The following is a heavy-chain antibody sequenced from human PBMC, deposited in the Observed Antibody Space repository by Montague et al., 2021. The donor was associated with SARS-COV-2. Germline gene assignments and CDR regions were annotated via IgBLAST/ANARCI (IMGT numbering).Heavy chain of an antibody. CDR1: GGSVSSGSYY. J-gene: IGHJ6*02. Sequence: SETLSLTCTVSGGSVSSGSYYWSWIRQPPGKGLEWIGYIYYSGSTNYNPSLKSPVTISVDTSKNQFSLKLSSVTAADTAVYYCARDGVLRYFDWLGDRYGMNVWGQGTTVTVSS. CDR2: IYYSGST. D-gene: IGHD3-9*01. V-gene: IGHV4-61*01. CDR3: ARDGVLRYFDWLGDRYGMNV.